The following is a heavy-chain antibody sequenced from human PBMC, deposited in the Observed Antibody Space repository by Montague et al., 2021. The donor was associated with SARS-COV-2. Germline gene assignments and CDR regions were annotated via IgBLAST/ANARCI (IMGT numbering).Heavy chain of an antibody. J-gene: IGHJ2*01. Sequence: SETLSLTCTVSGGSISSSSYYWGWIRQPPGKGLEWIGCIYYSGSTYYNPSLKSRVTISVDTSKNQFSLKLSSVTAADTAVYYCARHVEPCGGNCRNWYFDLWGRATLVTVSS. V-gene: IGHV4-39*07. CDR1: GGSISSSSYY. CDR2: IYYSGST. D-gene: IGHD2-21*01. CDR3: ARHVEPCGGNCRNWYFDL.